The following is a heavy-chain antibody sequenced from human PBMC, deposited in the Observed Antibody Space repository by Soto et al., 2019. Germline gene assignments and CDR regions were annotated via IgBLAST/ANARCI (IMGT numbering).Heavy chain of an antibody. V-gene: IGHV3-33*01. CDR2: IWYDGSNK. J-gene: IGHJ6*02. D-gene: IGHD3-3*01. CDR3: ARSYYDFWSGSDYYGMDV. CDR1: GFTFSSYG. Sequence: GGSLRLSCAASGFTFSSYGMHWVRQAPGKGLEWVAVIWYDGSNKYYADSVKGRFTISRDNSKNTLYLQMNSLRAEDTAVYYCARSYYDFWSGSDYYGMDVWGQGTTVTVSS.